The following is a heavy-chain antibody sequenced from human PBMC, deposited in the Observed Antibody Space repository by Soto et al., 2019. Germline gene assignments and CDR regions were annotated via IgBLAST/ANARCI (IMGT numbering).Heavy chain of an antibody. Sequence: AAVKVSCKASGYTFTGYYMHWVRQAPGQGLEWMGWINPNSGGTNYAQKFQGRVTMTRDTSISTAYMELSRLRSDDTAVYYCARMGMTTVVTHGFDYCGQGTLVTVS. CDR3: ARMGMTTVVTHGFDY. D-gene: IGHD4-17*01. J-gene: IGHJ4*02. CDR2: INPNSGGT. CDR1: GYTFTGYY. V-gene: IGHV1-2*02.